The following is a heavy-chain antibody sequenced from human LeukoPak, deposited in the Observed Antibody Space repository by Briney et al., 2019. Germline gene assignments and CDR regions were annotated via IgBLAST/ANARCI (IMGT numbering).Heavy chain of an antibody. CDR1: EFTFSSYA. Sequence: PGGSLRLSCAASEFTFSSYAMSWVRQAPGKGLEWVSAISGIGGSTYYADSVKGRFTISRDNSNNTLYLQMNSLRAEDTAVYYCAKEISYGDYSPDYWGQGTLVTVSS. V-gene: IGHV3-23*01. D-gene: IGHD4-17*01. CDR3: AKEISYGDYSPDY. J-gene: IGHJ4*02. CDR2: ISGIGGST.